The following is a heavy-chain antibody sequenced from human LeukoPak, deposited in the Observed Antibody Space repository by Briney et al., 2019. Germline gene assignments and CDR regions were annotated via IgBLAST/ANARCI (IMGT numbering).Heavy chain of an antibody. Sequence: GGSLRLSCAASGFTFSSYDMHWVRQATGKGLEWVSAIGTAGDTYYPGSVKGRFTISRENAKNSLYLQMNSLRAGGTAVYYCARATRRAYYMDVWGKGTTVTVSS. CDR1: GFTFSSYD. J-gene: IGHJ6*03. CDR3: ARATRRAYYMDV. CDR2: IGTAGDT. V-gene: IGHV3-13*01.